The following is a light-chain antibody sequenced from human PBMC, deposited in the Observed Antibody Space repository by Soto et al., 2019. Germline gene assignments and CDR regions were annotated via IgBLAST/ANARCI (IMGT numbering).Light chain of an antibody. CDR2: AAS. Sequence: DIQMTQSPSSLSASVGDRVTITCRASQGITNNLAWYQRKPGKAPNLLIYAASTLQSGVPSRFRGSGSGTDFTLTISSLQPEDVATYYCQQLFDSPITFGQGTRLEIK. CDR1: QGITNN. CDR3: QQLFDSPIT. J-gene: IGKJ5*01. V-gene: IGKV1-27*01.